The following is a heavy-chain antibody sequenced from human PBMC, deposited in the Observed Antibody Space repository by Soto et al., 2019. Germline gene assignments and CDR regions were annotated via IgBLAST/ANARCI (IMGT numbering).Heavy chain of an antibody. CDR3: ARVYDILTSAWLDP. Sequence: LRLSCAASGFTLSDYYMTWIRQAPGKGLEWISYISTNSRYTKYADSVKGRFAISRDDAKNSLYLQMNSLRVEDTAVYYCARVYDILTSAWLDPWGQGTLVTVSS. J-gene: IGHJ5*02. D-gene: IGHD3-9*01. CDR2: ISTNSRYT. CDR1: GFTLSDYY. V-gene: IGHV3-11*03.